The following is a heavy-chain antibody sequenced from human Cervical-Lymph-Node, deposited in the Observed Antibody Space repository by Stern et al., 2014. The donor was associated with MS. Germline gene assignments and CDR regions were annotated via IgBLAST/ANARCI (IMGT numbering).Heavy chain of an antibody. CDR3: VRDRGLVSWALYFDL. D-gene: IGHD6-13*01. V-gene: IGHV3-9*01. CDR1: GFTFPDHA. CDR2: ISWNSGSL. J-gene: IGHJ2*01. Sequence: EVQLVQSGGGLLQPGRSLRLSCAASGFTFPDHAIHWVRQAPGKGLEWVSGISWNSGSLDHTDSVKGRFTISRDNGKKSLYLQMNSLRPEDTAVYYCVRDRGLVSWALYFDLWGRGTLVTVSS.